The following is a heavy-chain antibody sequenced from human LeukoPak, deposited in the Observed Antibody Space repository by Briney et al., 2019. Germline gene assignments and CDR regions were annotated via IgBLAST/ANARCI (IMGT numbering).Heavy chain of an antibody. V-gene: IGHV1-18*01. Sequence: ASVKVSCKASGYTFTSYGISWVRQAPGQGLEWMGWISAYNGNTNYAQKFQGRVTITADESTSTAYMELSSLRSEDTAVYYCARAHSYGPTYYFDYWGQGTLVTVSS. CDR2: ISAYNGNT. J-gene: IGHJ4*02. CDR3: ARAHSYGPTYYFDY. CDR1: GYTFTSYG. D-gene: IGHD5-18*01.